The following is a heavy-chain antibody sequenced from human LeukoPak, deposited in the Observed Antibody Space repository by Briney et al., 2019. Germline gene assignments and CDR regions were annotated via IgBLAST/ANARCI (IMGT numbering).Heavy chain of an antibody. CDR1: GGSVSDYY. CDR2: IYYTGT. D-gene: IGHD7-27*01. Sequence: SETLSLTCTVSGGSVSDYYWSWIRQSPGKGLEWIGYIYYTGTSYNPSLKSRVTISAATSKNQFSLNLSSVTAADTAVYYCASRKLGNDYWGQGTLVTVSS. J-gene: IGHJ4*02. CDR3: ASRKLGNDY. V-gene: IGHV4-59*02.